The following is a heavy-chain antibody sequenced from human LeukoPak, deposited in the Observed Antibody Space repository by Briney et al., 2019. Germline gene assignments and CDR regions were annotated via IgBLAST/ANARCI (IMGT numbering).Heavy chain of an antibody. CDR2: ISGSGDST. CDR1: GFTFSSSA. D-gene: IGHD5-18*01. J-gene: IGHJ4*02. V-gene: IGHV3-23*01. CDR3: AKDRYNYGYRDYYFDY. Sequence: GGSLRLSCVASGFTFSSSAMNWVRQAPGKGLEWVSGISGSGDSTYYADSVKGRFTISRDNSKNTLFLQMNSLRAEDTAVYYCAKDRYNYGYRDYYFDYWGQGALVTVSS.